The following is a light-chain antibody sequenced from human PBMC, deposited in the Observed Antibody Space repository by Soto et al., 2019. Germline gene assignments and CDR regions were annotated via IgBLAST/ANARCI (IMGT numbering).Light chain of an antibody. Sequence: EIVLTQSPGTLSLSPGERATLSCRASQSVNSNYLAWYQQKPGQAPRLLIYGASGRATGIPDRFSGSGSGTAFTLTISRLEPEDFAVYYCQQYGSSLWTFGQGTKVEIK. V-gene: IGKV3-20*01. CDR3: QQYGSSLWT. CDR2: GAS. J-gene: IGKJ1*01. CDR1: QSVNSNY.